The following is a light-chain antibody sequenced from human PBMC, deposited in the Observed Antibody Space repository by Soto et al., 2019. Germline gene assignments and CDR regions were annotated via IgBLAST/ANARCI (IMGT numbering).Light chain of an antibody. Sequence: DIQMTQSPSTLSASVGDRVTITCRASQSISCWLAWYQQKPGKAPKLLIYKASSLESGVPSRFSGSGSGTEFTLTISSLQPDDFATYYCQQYNSYSYTFGQVTKLEIK. CDR1: QSISCW. CDR2: KAS. J-gene: IGKJ2*01. CDR3: QQYNSYSYT. V-gene: IGKV1-5*03.